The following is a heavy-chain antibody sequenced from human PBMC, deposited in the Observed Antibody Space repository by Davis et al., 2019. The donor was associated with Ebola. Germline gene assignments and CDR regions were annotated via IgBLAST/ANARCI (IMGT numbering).Heavy chain of an antibody. D-gene: IGHD3-16*01. J-gene: IGHJ6*02. Sequence: HSQTLSLTCSISGDSVSAHGAAWNWLSQSPSRGLEWLGRTYYTSKWSNDCALSVKSRITINPDTSTNQLSLQLNSVTPEDTAVYYCVRGWGRSGLDVWGQGTTVTVSS. CDR1: GDSVSAHGAA. CDR3: VRGWGRSGLDV. CDR2: TYYTSKWSN. V-gene: IGHV6-1*01.